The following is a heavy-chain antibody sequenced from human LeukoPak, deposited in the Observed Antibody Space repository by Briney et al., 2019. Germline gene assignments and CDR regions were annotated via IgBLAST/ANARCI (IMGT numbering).Heavy chain of an antibody. CDR1: GGSFSGYY. J-gene: IGHJ1*01. V-gene: IGHV4-34*01. CDR2: INHSGST. CDR3: ARGYYDSSGYYPTGYFQH. Sequence: SETLSLTCAVYGGSFSGYYWSWIRQPPGKGLEWIGVINHSGSTNYNPSLKSRVTISVDTSKNQFSLKLSSVTAADTAVYYCARGYYDSSGYYPTGYFQHWGQGTLVTVSS. D-gene: IGHD3-22*01.